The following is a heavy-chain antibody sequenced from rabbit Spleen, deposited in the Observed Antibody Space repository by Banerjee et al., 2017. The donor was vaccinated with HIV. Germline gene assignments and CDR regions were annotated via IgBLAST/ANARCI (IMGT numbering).Heavy chain of an antibody. D-gene: IGHD7-1*01. CDR3: ARDLTGAIGWNFYL. Sequence: QEQLKESGGGLVQPGGSLKLSCKASGFTLSSSDYMCWVRQAPGKGLEWIACINTATGKPVYATWAKGRFTISTSSSTTVTLQMTSLTAADTATYFCARDLTGAIGWNFYLWGPGTLVTVS. CDR2: INTATGKP. V-gene: IGHV1S45*01. J-gene: IGHJ6*01. CDR1: GFTLSSSDY.